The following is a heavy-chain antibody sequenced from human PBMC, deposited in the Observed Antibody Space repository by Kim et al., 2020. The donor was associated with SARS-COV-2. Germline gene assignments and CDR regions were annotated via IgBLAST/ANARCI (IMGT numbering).Heavy chain of an antibody. D-gene: IGHD3-9*01. CDR2: IDPSDSYT. J-gene: IGHJ3*02. V-gene: IGHV5-10-1*01. CDR3: ARFRYDILTGSDAFDI. Sequence: GESLKISCKGSGYSFTSYWISWVRQMPGKGLEWMGRIDPSDSYTNYSPSFQGHVTISADKSISTAYLQWSSLKASDTAMYYCARFRYDILTGSDAFDIWGQGTMVTVSS. CDR1: GYSFTSYW.